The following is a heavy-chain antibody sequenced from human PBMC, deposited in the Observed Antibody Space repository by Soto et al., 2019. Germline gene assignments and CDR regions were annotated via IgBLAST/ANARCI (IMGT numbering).Heavy chain of an antibody. CDR3: VKTWGGETYYYYYAMDV. D-gene: IGHD3-16*01. J-gene: IGHJ6*02. V-gene: IGHV1-69*06. CDR2: IIRLFDTT. CDR1: GGYFNNRQTLNSYP. Sequence: QVQVVQSGAEVKRPGSSVNVSCKASGGYFNNRQTLNSYPISWVRQAPGQGLEWMGGIIRLFDTTNYAQRFQGRVTMSADKSTSTTNLELNKVTPDDTAVYCCVKTWGGETYYYYYAMDVWGQGTTVTVSS.